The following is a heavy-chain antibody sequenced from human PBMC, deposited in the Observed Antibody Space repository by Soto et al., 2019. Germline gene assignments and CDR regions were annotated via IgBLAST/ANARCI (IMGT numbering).Heavy chain of an antibody. Sequence: QVQLVESGGGVVQPGRSLRLSCAASGFTFSSYAMHWVRQAPGKGLEWVAVISYDGSNKYYADSVKGRFTISRDNSKNTLYLQMNSLRAEDTAVYYCARAGGYYFDYWGQGTLVTVYS. D-gene: IGHD3-10*01. CDR3: ARAGGYYFDY. J-gene: IGHJ4*02. CDR2: ISYDGSNK. V-gene: IGHV3-30-3*01. CDR1: GFTFSSYA.